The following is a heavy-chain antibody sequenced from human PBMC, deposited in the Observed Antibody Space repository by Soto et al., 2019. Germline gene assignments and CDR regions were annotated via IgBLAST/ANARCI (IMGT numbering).Heavy chain of an antibody. J-gene: IGHJ1*01. CDR1: GFTFSNAW. Sequence: GGSLRLSCAASGFTFSNAWMSWVRQAPGKGLEWVGRIKSKTDGGTTDYAAPVKGRFTISRDDSKNTLYLQMNSLKTEDIAVYYCTTVRQLPDCCAVAATHEIGEYFQHWGQGTLVTVSS. V-gene: IGHV3-15*01. D-gene: IGHD2-15*01. CDR3: TTVRQLPDCCAVAATHEIGEYFQH. CDR2: IKSKTDGGTT.